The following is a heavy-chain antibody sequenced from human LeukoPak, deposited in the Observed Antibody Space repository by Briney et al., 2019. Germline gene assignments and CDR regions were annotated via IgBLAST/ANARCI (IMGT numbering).Heavy chain of an antibody. CDR3: AREIAVTGTTFDQ. CDR2: INPSGGST. J-gene: IGHJ4*02. V-gene: IGHV1-46*01. Sequence: ASVKVSCKASGYTFTSYFMHWLRQAPGQGLEWMGKINPSGGSTTYAQKFQGRVTMTRDTSTSTVYMELGSLKSEDTAVYYCAREIAVTGTTFDQWGQGTLVTVSS. CDR1: GYTFTSYF. D-gene: IGHD6-19*01.